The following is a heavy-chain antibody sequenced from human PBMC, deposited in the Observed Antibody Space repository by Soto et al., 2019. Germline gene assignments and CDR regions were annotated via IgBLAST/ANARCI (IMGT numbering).Heavy chain of an antibody. Sequence: QVQLVQSGAEVKKPGSSVKVSCKAAGGTFSSYAISWVRQAPGQGLEWMGGIIPIFGTANYAQKFQGRVTITADESTSTAYMERSSLRSEDTAVYYCARSNRHFYYYYGMDVWGQGTTVTVSS. CDR1: GGTFSSYA. D-gene: IGHD7-27*01. V-gene: IGHV1-69*01. CDR2: IIPIFGTA. CDR3: ARSNRHFYYYYGMDV. J-gene: IGHJ6*02.